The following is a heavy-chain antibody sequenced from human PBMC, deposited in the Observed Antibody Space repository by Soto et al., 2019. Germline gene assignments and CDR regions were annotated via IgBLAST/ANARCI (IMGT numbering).Heavy chain of an antibody. Sequence: PGGSLRLSCAASGFTFSSYSMNWVRQAPGKGLEWVSSISSGSTFIYYADSVKGRFTISRDNSKNTVYLQMDSLRAEDSAVYYCARDLGRSPFDYWGQGILVTVSS. CDR1: GFTFSSYS. J-gene: IGHJ4*02. CDR2: ISSGSTFI. CDR3: ARDLGRSPFDY. V-gene: IGHV3-21*04.